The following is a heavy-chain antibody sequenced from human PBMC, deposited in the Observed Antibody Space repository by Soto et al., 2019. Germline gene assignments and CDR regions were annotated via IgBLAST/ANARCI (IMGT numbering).Heavy chain of an antibody. CDR1: GGTFSSYA. CDR3: ARVTIFGVSLYNWFDP. CDR2: IIPIFGTA. V-gene: IGHV1-69*13. D-gene: IGHD3-3*01. J-gene: IGHJ5*02. Sequence: SVKVSCEASGGTFSSYAISWVRQAPGQGLEWMGGIIPIFGTANYAQKFQGRVTITADESTSTAYMELSSLRSEDTAVYYCARVTIFGVSLYNWFDPWGQGTQVTVSS.